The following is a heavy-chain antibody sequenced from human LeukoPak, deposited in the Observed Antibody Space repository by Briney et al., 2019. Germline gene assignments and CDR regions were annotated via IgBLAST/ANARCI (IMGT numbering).Heavy chain of an antibody. CDR1: GGTFSSYA. CDR2: IIPIFGTA. D-gene: IGHD3-22*01. Sequence: SVKVSCKASGGTFSSYAISWVRQAPGQGLEWMGGIIPIFGTANYAQKFQGRVTITTDESTSTAYMELSSLRSEDTAVYHCASNYYDSSGLLDCWGQGTLVTVSS. J-gene: IGHJ4*02. V-gene: IGHV1-69*05. CDR3: ASNYYDSSGLLDC.